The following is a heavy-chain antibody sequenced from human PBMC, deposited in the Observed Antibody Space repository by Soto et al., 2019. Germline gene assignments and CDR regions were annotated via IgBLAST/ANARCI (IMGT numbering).Heavy chain of an antibody. D-gene: IGHD2-15*01. Sequence: GSLRLSCAASGFTFSSYAMSWVRQAPGKGLEWVSAISGSGGSTYYADSVKGRFTISRDNSKNTLYLQMNSLRAEDTAVYYCAKLGGGHDAFDIWGQGTMVTVSS. J-gene: IGHJ3*02. V-gene: IGHV3-23*01. CDR2: ISGSGGST. CDR3: AKLGGGHDAFDI. CDR1: GFTFSSYA.